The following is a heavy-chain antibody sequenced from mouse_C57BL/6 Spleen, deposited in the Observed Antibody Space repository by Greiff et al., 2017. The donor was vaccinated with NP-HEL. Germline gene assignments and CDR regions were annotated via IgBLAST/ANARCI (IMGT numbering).Heavy chain of an antibody. CDR3: ARGDIITTVVARYWYVDG. CDR1: GYTFTSYW. V-gene: IGHV1-50*01. Sequence: QVQLQQPGAELVKPGASVKLSCKASGYTFTSYWMQWVKQRPGQGLEWIGEIDPSDSYTNYNQKFKGKATLTVDTSSSTAYMQLSSLTSEDSAVYYCARGDIITTVVARYWYVDGWGTGTTVTVAS. D-gene: IGHD1-1*01. J-gene: IGHJ1*03. CDR2: IDPSDSYT.